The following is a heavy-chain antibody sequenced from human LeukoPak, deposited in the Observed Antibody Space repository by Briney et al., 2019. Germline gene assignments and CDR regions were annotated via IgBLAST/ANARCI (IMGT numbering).Heavy chain of an antibody. V-gene: IGHV1-2*02. D-gene: IGHD5-12*01. CDR2: IHPNSGGT. CDR3: ARARYSGYDGFDY. Sequence: EASVKVSCKASVYIFTGYYMHWVRQASGQGLAWMGWIHPNSGGTNYAQKFEGRVTMTRDTSISTAYMELSRLRSDDTAVYYCARARYSGYDGFDYWGQGTMVTVSS. J-gene: IGHJ4*02. CDR1: VYIFTGYY.